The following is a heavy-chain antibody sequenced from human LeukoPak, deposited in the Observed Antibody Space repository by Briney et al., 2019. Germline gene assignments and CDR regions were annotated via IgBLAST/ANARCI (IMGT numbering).Heavy chain of an antibody. V-gene: IGHV3-23*01. J-gene: IGHJ4*02. Sequence: QPGGSLRLSCAASGFTFSTYPMYWVRQAPGKGLEWVSTISGSSGDTFYADSVRGRFTISRDNSKNTLFLQVNSLRAEDTAVYYCANHRYSVSGYYPDYWGQGTLVTVSS. D-gene: IGHD3-22*01. CDR2: ISGSSGDT. CDR3: ANHRYSVSGYYPDY. CDR1: GFTFSTYP.